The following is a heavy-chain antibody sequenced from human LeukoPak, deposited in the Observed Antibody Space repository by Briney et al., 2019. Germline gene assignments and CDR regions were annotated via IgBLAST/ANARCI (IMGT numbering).Heavy chain of an antibody. D-gene: IGHD3-22*01. J-gene: IGHJ3*02. CDR2: IYYSGST. CDR1: GGSISSSSYY. Sequence: SETLSLTCTVSGGSISSSSYYWGWIRQPPGQGLEWIGSIYYSGSTYYNPSLKSRVTISVDTSKNQFSLKLSSVTAADTAVYYCARDSSGYYDPYAFDIWVQGTMVTVSS. V-gene: IGHV4-39*01. CDR3: ARDSSGYYDPYAFDI.